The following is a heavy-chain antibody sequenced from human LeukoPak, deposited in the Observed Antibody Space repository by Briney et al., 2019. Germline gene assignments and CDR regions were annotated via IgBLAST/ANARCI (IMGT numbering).Heavy chain of an antibody. CDR2: IKSKTDGGTT. V-gene: IGHV3-15*01. D-gene: IGHD6-13*01. CDR1: GFTFSNAW. CDR3: TTCYNSSSWAKVGAFDI. J-gene: IGHJ3*02. Sequence: PGGSLRLSCAASGFTFSNAWMSWVRQAPGKGLEWVGRIKSKTDGGTTDYAAPVKGRFTISRDDSKNTLYLQMNSLKTEDTAVYYCTTCYNSSSWAKVGAFDIWGQGTMVTVSS.